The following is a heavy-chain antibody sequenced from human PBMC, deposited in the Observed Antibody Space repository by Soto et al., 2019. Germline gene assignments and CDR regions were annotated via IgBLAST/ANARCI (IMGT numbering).Heavy chain of an antibody. J-gene: IGHJ4*02. CDR2: ISGSGGTT. D-gene: IGHD6-25*01. CDR3: AKFFVETGANSGWPWSFHY. Sequence: EVQLLESGGGLVQPGRSLRLSCAASGLTFSNYAMSWVRQAPGQGLDWVSAISGSGGTTYYADSVKGRFTISRDNSKNTLLLQMNRLRAEDAAVYYWAKFFVETGANSGWPWSFHYWGQGTLVTVSS. CDR1: GLTFSNYA. V-gene: IGHV3-23*01.